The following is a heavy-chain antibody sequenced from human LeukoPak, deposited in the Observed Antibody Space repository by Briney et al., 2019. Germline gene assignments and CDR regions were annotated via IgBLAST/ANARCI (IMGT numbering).Heavy chain of an antibody. J-gene: IGHJ4*02. CDR2: TSYSGTT. Sequence: SETLSLTCTVSSGSISRSGYYWSWIRQLSGKGLEWIGSTSYSGTTYYNPSLKSRVTISLDTSKNQFSLKLSSVTAADTAVYYCAKGRPAAGQYYFDYWGQGTLVTVSS. CDR3: AKGRPAAGQYYFDY. D-gene: IGHD6-13*01. CDR1: SGSISRSGYY. V-gene: IGHV4-31*03.